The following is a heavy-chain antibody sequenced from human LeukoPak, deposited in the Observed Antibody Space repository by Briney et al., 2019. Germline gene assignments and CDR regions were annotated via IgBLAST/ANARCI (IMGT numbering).Heavy chain of an antibody. CDR2: ICDSVST. D-gene: IGHD4-23*01. Sequence: PSETLSLTCTVSGGSLSGYCWSWIRQPPGRGLEWIGYICDSVSTTYNPSLQSRVTISVDTSNDQFSLKLASVTAADTAVYYCARISRVTTVVTPEFDYWGQGTLVTVSS. CDR3: ARISRVTTVVTPEFDY. CDR1: GGSLSGYC. J-gene: IGHJ4*02. V-gene: IGHV4-59*08.